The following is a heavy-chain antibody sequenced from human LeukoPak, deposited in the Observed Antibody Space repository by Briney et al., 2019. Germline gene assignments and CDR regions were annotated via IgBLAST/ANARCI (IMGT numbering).Heavy chain of an antibody. V-gene: IGHV3-23*01. Sequence: GSLRLSCAASGFTFSSYAMSWVRQAPGKGLEWVSAISGSGGSTYYADSVKGRFTISRDNSKNTLYLQMNSLRAEDTAVYYCAKSPLYCSGGSCYPGSMFGWGQGTLVTVSS. CDR3: AKSPLYCSGGSCYPGSMFG. D-gene: IGHD2-15*01. CDR1: GFTFSSYA. J-gene: IGHJ4*02. CDR2: ISGSGGST.